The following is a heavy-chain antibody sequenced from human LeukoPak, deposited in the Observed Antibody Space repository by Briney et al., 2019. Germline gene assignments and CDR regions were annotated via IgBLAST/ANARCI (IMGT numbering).Heavy chain of an antibody. Sequence: GGSLRLSCAVSGFTFCIISIGCVRQAPGKGLEWVGRIKGNTDGGTTDYAAPVKGRFTISRDASKNTLYLQMNTLKTEDTAVYYCTTEYFYCYGSGRRLCYWGPLTLVTVSS. CDR1: GFTFCIIS. CDR3: TTEYFYCYGSGRRLCY. V-gene: IGHV3-15*01. CDR2: IKGNTDGGTT. J-gene: IGHJ4*02. D-gene: IGHD3-10*01.